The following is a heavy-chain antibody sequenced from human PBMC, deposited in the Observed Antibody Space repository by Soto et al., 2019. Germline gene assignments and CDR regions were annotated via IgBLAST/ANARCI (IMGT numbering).Heavy chain of an antibody. J-gene: IGHJ6*03. CDR1: GASISSHY. V-gene: IGHV4-59*11. CDR3: VRLVGTGHDHYYMDV. Sequence: SETLSLTCSVSGASISSHYWGWIRQPPGKGLEWIGYLYYSGNSSYNPSLKSRVTMSVDTSKNQFSLKMTSVTTVDRAVYYCVRLVGTGHDHYYMDVWGKGTTVTVSS. CDR2: LYYSGNS. D-gene: IGHD1-26*01.